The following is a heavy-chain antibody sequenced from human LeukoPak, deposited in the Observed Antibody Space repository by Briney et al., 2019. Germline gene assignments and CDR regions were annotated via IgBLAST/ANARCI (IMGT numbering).Heavy chain of an antibody. Sequence: GGSLTLSCAASGFTFKSYDMHWVRQAAGEGPEWVSAINTAGDTYYQGSVKGRFTISRENAKNSLYLQMNSLRAGDTAVYYCASGGRGSSWFGNWGQGTLVTVSS. CDR1: GFTFKSYD. CDR3: ASGGRGSSWFGN. CDR2: INTAGDT. J-gene: IGHJ4*02. V-gene: IGHV3-13*01. D-gene: IGHD6-13*01.